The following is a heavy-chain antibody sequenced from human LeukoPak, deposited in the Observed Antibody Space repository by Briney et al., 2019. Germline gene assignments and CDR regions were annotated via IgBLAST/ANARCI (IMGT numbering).Heavy chain of an antibody. CDR2: INPNSCGT. CDR3: ARGNRQQLARGWFDP. CDR1: GYTFTGYY. J-gene: IGHJ5*02. Sequence: ASVKVSCKASGYTFTGYYMHWLRQAPGQGLEWMGWINPNSCGTNYAKKFQGRVSMTRDTSISTAYMELSRLRSDDTAVYYCARGNRQQLARGWFDPWGQGTLVTVSS. D-gene: IGHD6-13*01. V-gene: IGHV1-2*02.